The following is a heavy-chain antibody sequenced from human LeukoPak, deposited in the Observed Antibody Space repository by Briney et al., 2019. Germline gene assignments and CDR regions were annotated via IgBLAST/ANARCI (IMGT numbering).Heavy chain of an antibody. J-gene: IGHJ5*02. CDR3: ARDLDWFDP. V-gene: IGHV4-39*07. CDR1: GGSISSSSYY. CDR2: IYYSGST. Sequence: PSETLSLTCTVSGGSISSSSYYWGWIRQPPGKGLEWIGSIYYSGSTYYNPSLKSRVTISVDTSKNQFSLKLSSVTAADTAVYYCARDLDWFDPWGQGTLVTVSS.